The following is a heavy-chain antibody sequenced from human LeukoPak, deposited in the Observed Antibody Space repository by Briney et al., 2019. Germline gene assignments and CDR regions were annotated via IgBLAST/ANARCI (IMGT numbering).Heavy chain of an antibody. CDR1: GFTFSSYA. CDR3: AKAFHYCSSTSCYFDY. CDR2: ISGSGGST. Sequence: GGSLRLSCATSGFTFSSYAMSWVRQAPGKGLEWVSAISGSGGSTYYADSVKGRFTISRDNSKNTLYLQMNSLRAEDTAVYYCAKAFHYCSSTSCYFDYWGQGTLVTVSS. D-gene: IGHD2-2*01. J-gene: IGHJ4*02. V-gene: IGHV3-23*01.